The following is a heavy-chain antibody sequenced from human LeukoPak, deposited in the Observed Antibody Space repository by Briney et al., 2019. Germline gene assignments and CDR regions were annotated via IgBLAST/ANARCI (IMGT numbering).Heavy chain of an antibody. V-gene: IGHV1-8*01. CDR3: ARGRYCSGGSCGAYWYFDL. CDR2: MNPNSGNT. Sequence: ASVKVSCKASGYTFTSYYIHWVRQATGQGLEWMGWMNPNSGNTGYAQKFQGRVTMTRNTSISTAYMELSSLRSEDTAVYYCARGRYCSGGSCGAYWYFDLWGRGTLVTVSS. J-gene: IGHJ2*01. D-gene: IGHD2-15*01. CDR1: GYTFTSYY.